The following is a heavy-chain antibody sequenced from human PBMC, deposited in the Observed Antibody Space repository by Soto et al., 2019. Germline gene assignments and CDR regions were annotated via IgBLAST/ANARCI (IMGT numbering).Heavy chain of an antibody. V-gene: IGHV4-59*01. CDR1: GGSISSYY. Sequence: SETLSLTCTVSGGSISSYYWSWIRQPPGKGLEWIGYIYYSGSTNYNPSLKSRVTISVDTSKNQFSLKLSSVTAADTAVYYCARDDGGGRVFDYWGQGTLVTVSS. CDR2: IYYSGST. D-gene: IGHD2-15*01. CDR3: ARDDGGGRVFDY. J-gene: IGHJ4*02.